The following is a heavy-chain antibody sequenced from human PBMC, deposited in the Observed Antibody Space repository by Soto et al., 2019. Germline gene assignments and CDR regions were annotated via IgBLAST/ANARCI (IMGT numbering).Heavy chain of an antibody. J-gene: IGHJ3*02. CDR3: APHVSCSGGSCQYDAFAI. V-gene: IGHV3-23*01. CDR2: ITADGGT. CDR1: EFTVSGPA. Sequence: EVQVLESGGGLVQPGGSLRLSCEGSEFTVSGPAMTWIRQAPGKGPEWVSTITADGGTYYADSVKGRFAMSRDTSENTLYLQMNSLGAEDTAAYYCAPHVSCSGGSCQYDAFAIRGQGTMVTVSS. D-gene: IGHD2-15*01.